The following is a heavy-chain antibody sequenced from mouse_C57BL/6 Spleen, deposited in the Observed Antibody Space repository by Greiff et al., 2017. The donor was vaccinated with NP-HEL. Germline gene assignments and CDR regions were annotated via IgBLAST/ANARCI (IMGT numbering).Heavy chain of an antibody. CDR2: ISSGSSTI. CDR3: ARWDGYYLYYFDY. CDR1: GFTFSDYG. V-gene: IGHV5-17*01. J-gene: IGHJ2*01. D-gene: IGHD2-3*01. Sequence: EVQLVESGGGLVKPGGSLKLSCAASGFTFSDYGMHWVRQAPEKGLEWVAYISSGSSTIYYADTVKGRFTISRDNAKNTLFLQMTSLRSEDTAMYYCARWDGYYLYYFDYWGQGTTLTVSS.